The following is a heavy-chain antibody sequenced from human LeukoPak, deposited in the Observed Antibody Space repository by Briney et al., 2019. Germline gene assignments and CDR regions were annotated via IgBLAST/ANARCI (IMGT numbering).Heavy chain of an antibody. CDR2: ISRHGST. Sequence: SETLSLTCAVYGGSFSGYHWSWIRQPPGKGLEWIGEISRHGSTNYNPSLKSRVTISIDTSKNQFSLNLRSVTAADTALYYCARIPGAGYSNGWYRFDPWGQGTLVTVSS. CDR1: GGSFSGYH. CDR3: ARIPGAGYSNGWYRFDP. V-gene: IGHV4-34*01. D-gene: IGHD6-19*01. J-gene: IGHJ5*02.